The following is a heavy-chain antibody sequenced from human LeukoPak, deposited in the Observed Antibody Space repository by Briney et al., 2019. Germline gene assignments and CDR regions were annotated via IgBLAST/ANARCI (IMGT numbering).Heavy chain of an antibody. CDR3: ARAVAGTHWFDP. J-gene: IGHJ5*02. D-gene: IGHD6-19*01. Sequence: GGSLRLSCAASGFTFSSYAMSWVRQPPGKGLEWVSGIDIPGNTYYPDSVKGRFTMSRESAKNSLYLQMNSLRAGDTAVYYCARAVAGTHWFDPWGQGTLVTVSS. CDR2: IDIPGNT. CDR1: GFTFSSYA. V-gene: IGHV3-13*01.